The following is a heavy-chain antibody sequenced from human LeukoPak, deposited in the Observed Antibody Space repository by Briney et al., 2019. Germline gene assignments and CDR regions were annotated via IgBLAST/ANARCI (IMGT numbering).Heavy chain of an antibody. CDR1: GGSTRGYY. V-gene: IGHV4-59*01. Sequence: PSETLSLTCTVSGGSTRGYYWSWIWKPPGKGQERIFYIHYSGSTTFNPSLQSPLTIFLDTSKNPFALMLNSVTAADTAVYYCVRDFIASASGAFDIWGQGTTVTVSS. J-gene: IGHJ3*02. D-gene: IGHD6-13*01. CDR2: IHYSGST. CDR3: VRDFIASASGAFDI.